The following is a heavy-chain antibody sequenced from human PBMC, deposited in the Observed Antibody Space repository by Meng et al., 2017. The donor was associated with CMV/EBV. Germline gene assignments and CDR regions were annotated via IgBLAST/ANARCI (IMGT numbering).Heavy chain of an antibody. D-gene: IGHD6-13*01. Sequence: QLQLQESGPGLVKTSETPSLTCTVSGGSISSSSYYWGWIRQPPGKGLEWIGSIYYSGSTYYNPSLKSRVTISVDTSKNQFSLKLSSVTAADTAVYYCARGGIAAAGLHWGQGTLVTVSS. J-gene: IGHJ4*02. V-gene: IGHV4-39*07. CDR3: ARGGIAAAGLH. CDR2: IYYSGST. CDR1: GGSISSSSYY.